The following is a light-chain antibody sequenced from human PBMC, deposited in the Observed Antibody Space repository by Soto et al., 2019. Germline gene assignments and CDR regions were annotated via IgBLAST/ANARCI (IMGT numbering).Light chain of an antibody. V-gene: IGKV1-33*01. CDR3: QQYDNLPFT. J-gene: IGKJ3*01. Sequence: DIQMTQSPSSLSASVGDRVTITCQASQDISNYLIWYQQKPGKAPKLLIYDASNLETGVPSRFSGSGSGTDFTFTISSLQPEDIATYYCQQYDNLPFTFGPGTKVDIK. CDR2: DAS. CDR1: QDISNY.